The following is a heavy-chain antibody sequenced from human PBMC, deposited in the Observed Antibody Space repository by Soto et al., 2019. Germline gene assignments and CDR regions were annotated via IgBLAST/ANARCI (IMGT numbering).Heavy chain of an antibody. CDR3: ARINQLAPKRNAFDI. D-gene: IGHD1-1*01. Sequence: PSETLSLTPTVSGDSISSYFWTWTRQSPGKGLQWIGYIHYSENTNYNPSLKSRVTMSLDTSKSQFSLRLTSLTAADTAVYYCARINQLAPKRNAFDIWGQGTLVT. CDR2: IHYSENT. CDR1: GDSISSYF. J-gene: IGHJ3*02. V-gene: IGHV4-59*01.